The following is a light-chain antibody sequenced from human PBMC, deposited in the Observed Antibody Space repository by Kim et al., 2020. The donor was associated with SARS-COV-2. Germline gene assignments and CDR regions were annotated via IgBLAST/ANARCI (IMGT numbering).Light chain of an antibody. CDR3: QKCDSAPWT. CDR1: QDISNY. Sequence: SASVGDRVTITCRASQDISNYLAWFQLKPGKAPKLLIYAASALQPGVPSRFSGSGSGTDFTLTVTSLQPEDVATYYCQKCDSAPWTFGQGTRWIS. J-gene: IGKJ1*01. CDR2: AAS. V-gene: IGKV1-27*01.